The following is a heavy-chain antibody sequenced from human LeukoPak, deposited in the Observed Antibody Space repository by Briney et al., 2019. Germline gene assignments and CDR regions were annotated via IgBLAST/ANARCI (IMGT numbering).Heavy chain of an antibody. D-gene: IGHD6-13*01. CDR1: GYSISSGSY. Sequence: SETLSLTCAVSGYSISSGSYWGWVRQPPGKGLEWIGSTYHSGDTYYNPSLRSRLTISVDKFKNQFSLKLTSMTAADTAVYYCSRQGSRSWYGDFDYWGQGTLVTVSS. J-gene: IGHJ4*02. V-gene: IGHV4-38-2*01. CDR3: SRQGSRSWYGDFDY. CDR2: TYHSGDT.